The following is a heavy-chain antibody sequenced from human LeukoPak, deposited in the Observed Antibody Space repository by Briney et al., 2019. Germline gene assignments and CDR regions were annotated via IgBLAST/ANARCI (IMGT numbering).Heavy chain of an antibody. J-gene: IGHJ4*02. D-gene: IGHD3-16*02. CDR3: AKDRQRGVIGFHSDY. Sequence: PGGSLRLSCAASGFTFSSYAMGWVRQAPGKGLEWVSAISGSGGSTYYADSVKGRFTISRDNSKNTLYLQMNSLRAEDTAVYYCAKDRQRGVIGFHSDYWGQGTLVTVSS. CDR1: GFTFSSYA. CDR2: ISGSGGST. V-gene: IGHV3-23*01.